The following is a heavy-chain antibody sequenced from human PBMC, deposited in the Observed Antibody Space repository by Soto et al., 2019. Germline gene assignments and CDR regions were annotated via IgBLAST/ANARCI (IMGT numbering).Heavy chain of an antibody. V-gene: IGHV3-21*04. CDR1: ASTFSIQR. CDR2: LGSRSSFI. CDR3: AKDIGAAAGNGYFDY. J-gene: IGHJ4*02. Sequence: PGGSLRLSCVVSASTFSIQRLNCVRQAPGKGLEWVSSLGSRSSFISYTYSLMGRLTNSRDNAKSSLFLQMNSLRAEDTALYYCAKDIGAAAGNGYFDYWGQGTVVTVSS. D-gene: IGHD6-13*01.